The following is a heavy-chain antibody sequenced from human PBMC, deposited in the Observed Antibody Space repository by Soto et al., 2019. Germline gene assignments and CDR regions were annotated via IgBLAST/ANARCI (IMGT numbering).Heavy chain of an antibody. CDR2: ISGSSGNA. CDR3: AREMAALGGEYAY. V-gene: IGHV1-18*01. D-gene: IGHD3-16*01. Sequence: QVQLVQSGAEVKNPGASVKVSCKTSGYTFTKYGVGWVRQAPGQGLEWMGWISGSSGNANYAEKVQGRITLTTDTSTSTAYIELRSLRSDDTAVYSCAREMAALGGEYAYWGQGTLVTVSS. J-gene: IGHJ4*02. CDR1: GYTFTKYG.